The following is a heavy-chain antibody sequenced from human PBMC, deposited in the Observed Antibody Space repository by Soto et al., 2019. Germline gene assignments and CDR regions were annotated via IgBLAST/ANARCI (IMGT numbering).Heavy chain of an antibody. Sequence: GGSLRLSCTGSGFTFGDYAMSWSRQAPGKGLEWVGVIRSKAYGETTDYAASVKGRFTIFRDDSKSIAYLQMSSLQTEDTGVYYCTKYTYTSRYSYFGMDVWGHGTTVTVSS. CDR3: TKYTYTSRYSYFGMDV. CDR1: GFTFGDYA. CDR2: IRSKAYGETT. J-gene: IGHJ6*02. D-gene: IGHD2-15*01. V-gene: IGHV3-49*03.